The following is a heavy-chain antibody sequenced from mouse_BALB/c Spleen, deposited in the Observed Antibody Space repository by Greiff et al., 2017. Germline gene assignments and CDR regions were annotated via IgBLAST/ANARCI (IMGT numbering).Heavy chain of an antibody. CDR2: ISSGSSTI. J-gene: IGHJ4*01. D-gene: IGHD3-3*01. CDR3: ARVGGDY. Sequence: EVKLVESGGGLVQPGGSRKLSCAASGFTFSSFGMHWVRQAPEKGLEWVAYISSGSSTIYYADTVKGRFTISRDNPKNTLFLQMTSLRSEDTAMYYCARVGGDYWGQGTSVTVSS. CDR1: GFTFSSFG. V-gene: IGHV5-17*02.